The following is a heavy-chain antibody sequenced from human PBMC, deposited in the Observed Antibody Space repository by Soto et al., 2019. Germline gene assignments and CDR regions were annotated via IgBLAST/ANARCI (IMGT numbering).Heavy chain of an antibody. CDR1: RFTFSTYA. CDR2: ISGSGGRT. Sequence: EVQLLESGGGLVQPGGSLRLSCAVSRFTFSTYAMGWVRQAPGKGLEWVSNISGSGGRTYYADSVKGRFTISRDNSKNTLYLQINSLRAEDTAVYYCAKIAEAVAGTVYGYWGQGTLVTVSS. CDR3: AKIAEAVAGTVYGY. D-gene: IGHD6-19*01. J-gene: IGHJ4*02. V-gene: IGHV3-23*01.